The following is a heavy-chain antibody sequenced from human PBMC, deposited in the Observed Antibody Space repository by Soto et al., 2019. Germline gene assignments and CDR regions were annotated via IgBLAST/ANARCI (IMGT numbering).Heavy chain of an antibody. J-gene: IGHJ5*02. CDR2: INHSGST. CDR3: ARGLYDFWSGYYTS. V-gene: IGHV4-34*01. CDR1: GGSFSGYY. Sequence: SETLSLTCAVYGGSFSGYYWSWIRQPPGKGLEWIGEINHSGSTNYNPSLKSRVTISVDTSKNQFSLKLSSVTAADTAVYYCARGLYDFWSGYYTSWGQGTLVTVSS. D-gene: IGHD3-3*01.